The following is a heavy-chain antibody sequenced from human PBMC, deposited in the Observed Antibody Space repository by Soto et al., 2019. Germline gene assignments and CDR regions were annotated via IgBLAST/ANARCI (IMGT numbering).Heavy chain of an antibody. V-gene: IGHV4-59*01. CDR2: IYYSGST. J-gene: IGHJ4*02. CDR1: GGSISSYY. CDR3: ARAHSNRCYFDY. Sequence: QVQLQESGPGLVKPSETLSLTCTISGGSISSYYWSWIRQPPGKGLEWIGDIYYSGSTNYNPSLKSRVSISVDTSKNQFALKLSSVTAADPAVYYCARAHSNRCYFDYWGQGTLVTVSS.